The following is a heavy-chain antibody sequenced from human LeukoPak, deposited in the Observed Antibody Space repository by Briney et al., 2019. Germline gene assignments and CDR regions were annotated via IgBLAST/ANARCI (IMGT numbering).Heavy chain of an antibody. CDR1: GFTFSSYW. J-gene: IGHJ4*02. CDR2: FVASGDYT. CDR3: ARSPPSCRGNCYSTFDY. Sequence: GGSLRLSCAASGFTFSSYWMSWVRQAPGKGLEWVSAFVASGDYTYYADSVKGRFTISRDNSKSTLYLQMNSLTAEDTAVYYCARSPPSCRGNCYSTFDYWGQGTLVSVSS. D-gene: IGHD2-21*01. V-gene: IGHV3-23*01.